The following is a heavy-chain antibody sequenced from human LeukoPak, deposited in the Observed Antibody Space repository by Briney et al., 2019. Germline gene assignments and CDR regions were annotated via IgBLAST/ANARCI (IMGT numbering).Heavy chain of an antibody. CDR3: ARPYYDFWSGYYSDAFDI. V-gene: IGHV4-39*07. J-gene: IGHJ3*02. CDR2: IYYSGTT. Sequence: SETLSLTCSVSGGSISKTSHYWGWIRQPPGKGLEWIGSIYYSGTTHYNPSLKSRVAISVDTSKNQFSLKLSSVTAADTAVYYCARPYYDFWSGYYSDAFDIWGQGTMVTVSS. D-gene: IGHD3-3*01. CDR1: GGSISKTSHY.